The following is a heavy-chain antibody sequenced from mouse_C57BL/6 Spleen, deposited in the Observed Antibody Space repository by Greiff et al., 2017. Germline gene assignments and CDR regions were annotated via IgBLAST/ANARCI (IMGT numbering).Heavy chain of an antibody. Sequence: QVQLKQPGAELVRPGTSVKLSCKASGYTFTSYWMHWVKQRPGQGLEWIGVIDPSDSYTNYNQKFKGKATLTVDTSSSTAYMQLSSLTSEDSAVYYCARNYDYDRGYYFDYWGQGTTLTVSA. J-gene: IGHJ2*01. D-gene: IGHD2-4*01. CDR3: ARNYDYDRGYYFDY. V-gene: IGHV1-59*01. CDR2: IDPSDSYT. CDR1: GYTFTSYW.